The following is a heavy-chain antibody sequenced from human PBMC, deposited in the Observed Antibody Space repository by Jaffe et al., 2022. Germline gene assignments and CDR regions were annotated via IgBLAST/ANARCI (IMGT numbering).Heavy chain of an antibody. D-gene: IGHD3-3*01. CDR1: GFTFSSYA. V-gene: IGHV3-23*01. J-gene: IGHJ6*03. Sequence: EVQLLESGGGLVQPGGSLRLSCAASGFTFSSYAMSWVRQAPGKGLEWVSAISGSGGSTYYADSVKGRFTISRDNSKNTLYLQMNSLRAEDTAVYYCAKDPFTYYDFWSGYYMWGEKRLSRYYYYMDVWGKGTTVTVSS. CDR3: AKDPFTYYDFWSGYYMWGEKRLSRYYYYMDV. CDR2: ISGSGGST.